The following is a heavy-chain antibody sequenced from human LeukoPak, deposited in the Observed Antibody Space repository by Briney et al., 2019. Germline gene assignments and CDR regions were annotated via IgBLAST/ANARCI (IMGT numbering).Heavy chain of an antibody. Sequence: PSETLSLTCAVYGGSFSGYYWSWIRQPPGMGLEWIGEINHSGSTNYNPSLKSRVTISVDTSKNQFSLKLSSVTAADTAVYYCARVEGHGDYFDYWGQGTLVTVSS. D-gene: IGHD3-10*01. CDR3: ARVEGHGDYFDY. CDR2: INHSGST. J-gene: IGHJ4*02. V-gene: IGHV4-34*01. CDR1: GGSFSGYY.